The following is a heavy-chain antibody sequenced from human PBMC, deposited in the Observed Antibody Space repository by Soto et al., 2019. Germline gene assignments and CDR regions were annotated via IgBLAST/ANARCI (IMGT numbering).Heavy chain of an antibody. CDR1: GFTFSSYS. CDR3: ARASYEGRRYFDY. Sequence: PGGSLRLSCAASGFTFSSYSMNWVRQAPGKGLEWVSSISSSSSYIYYADSVKGRFTISRDNAKNSLYLQMNSLRAEDTAVYYCARASYEGRRYFDYWGQGTLVTVSS. V-gene: IGHV3-21*01. CDR2: ISSSSSYI. J-gene: IGHJ4*02. D-gene: IGHD3-10*01.